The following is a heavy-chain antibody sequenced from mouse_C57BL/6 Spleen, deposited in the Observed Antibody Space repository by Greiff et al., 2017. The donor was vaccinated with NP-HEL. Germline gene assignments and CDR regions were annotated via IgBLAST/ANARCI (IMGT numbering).Heavy chain of an antibody. CDR1: GYTFTDYE. Sequence: QVQLQQSGAELVRPGASVTLSCKASGYTFTDYEMHWVKQTPVHGLEWIGALDPETGGTAYNQKFKGKAILTADKSSSTAYMEFRSLTSEDSAGYDCTREGCDYDVDYFDYWGQGTTLTVSS. V-gene: IGHV1-15*01. CDR3: TREGCDYDVDYFDY. D-gene: IGHD2-4*01. J-gene: IGHJ2*01. CDR2: LDPETGGT.